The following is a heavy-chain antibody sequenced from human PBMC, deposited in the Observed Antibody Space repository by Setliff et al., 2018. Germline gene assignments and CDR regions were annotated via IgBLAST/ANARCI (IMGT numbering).Heavy chain of an antibody. CDR2: IRYDGTNE. J-gene: IGHJ6*02. CDR3: ARDRGQVTVNNRYGFYYYGMDV. CDR1: GFSSSSYN. D-gene: IGHD3-16*02. V-gene: IGHV3-33*08. Sequence: GGSLRLSCAASGFSSSSYNMHWVRQAPGKGLEWVAFIRYDGTNEYYADSVKGRFTISRDNSKNTVYLRMNALRAEDTGLYYCARDRGQVTVNNRYGFYYYGMDVWGQGTTVTVSS.